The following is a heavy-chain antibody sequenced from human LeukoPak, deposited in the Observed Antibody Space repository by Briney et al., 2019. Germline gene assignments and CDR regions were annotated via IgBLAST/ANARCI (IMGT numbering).Heavy chain of an antibody. CDR3: TRDRPYGGNSVDFDY. D-gene: IGHD4-23*01. CDR1: GFTLGDYA. CDR2: IRCKTYGGPT. J-gene: IGHJ4*02. V-gene: IGHV3-49*04. Sequence: GGSLRLSCTAPGFTLGDYAMSWVRQAPGKGLEWGGFIRCKTYGGPTEYAASVKGRFSNSRDDYKSIAYLQMNSLKSEGTAVYCCTRDRPYGGNSVDFDYWGQGTLVTVSS.